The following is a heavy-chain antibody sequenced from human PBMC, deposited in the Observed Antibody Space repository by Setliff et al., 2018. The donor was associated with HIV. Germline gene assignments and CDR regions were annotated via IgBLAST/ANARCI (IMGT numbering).Heavy chain of an antibody. Sequence: PSETLSLTCSVSGGSISSISYYWGWIRQPPGKGLEWIGNIYYSGDTYYNPSLKSRVTISVDTSKNQFSLKLSSVTAADTAIFYCARHSGGDQLLREFDYWGQGTLVTVSS. J-gene: IGHJ4*02. CDR1: GGSISSISYY. D-gene: IGHD2-2*01. CDR3: ARHSGGDQLLREFDY. V-gene: IGHV4-39*01. CDR2: IYYSGDT.